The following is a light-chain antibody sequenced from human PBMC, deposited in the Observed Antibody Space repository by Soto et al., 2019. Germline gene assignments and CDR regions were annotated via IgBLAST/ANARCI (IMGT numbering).Light chain of an antibody. J-gene: IGKJ3*01. V-gene: IGKV3-15*01. CDR1: PSVSSN. CDR2: GAS. CDR3: LQYNNWPPFT. Sequence: EIVMTQSPAPLSVSPGERATLSCRACPSVSSNLAWYQQKPVQPPRLLIYGASTRATGIPDRFSGSGSGTAGTLTISSLQSADSAVYYCLQYNNWPPFTFGPGTKVDIK.